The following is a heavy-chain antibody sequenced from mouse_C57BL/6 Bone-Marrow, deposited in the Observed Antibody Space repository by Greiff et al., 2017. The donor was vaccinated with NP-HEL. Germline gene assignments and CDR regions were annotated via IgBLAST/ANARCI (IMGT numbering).Heavy chain of an antibody. Sequence: VMLVESGPGLVQPSQSLSITCTVSGFSLTSYGVHWVRQSPGKGLEWLGVIWSGGSTDYNAAFISRLSISKDNSKSQVFFKMNSLQADDTAIYYWARPPYYYGSSYGYFDVWGTGTTVTVSS. J-gene: IGHJ1*03. V-gene: IGHV2-2*01. CDR3: ARPPYYYGSSYGYFDV. CDR1: GFSLTSYG. D-gene: IGHD1-1*01. CDR2: IWSGGST.